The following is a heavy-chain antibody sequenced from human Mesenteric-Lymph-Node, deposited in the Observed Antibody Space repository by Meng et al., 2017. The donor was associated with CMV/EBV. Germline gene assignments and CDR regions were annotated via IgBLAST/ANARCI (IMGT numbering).Heavy chain of an antibody. CDR1: GFTLTSNA. Sequence: GESLKISCSASGFTLTSNAMSWVRQAPGKGLEWASSISSSGGSTNYADSVKGRFTISRDNSKNTLYLQMNSLRAEDTAVYYCAKGTSGWEWFDPWGQGTLVTVSS. CDR2: ISSSGGST. D-gene: IGHD6-19*01. J-gene: IGHJ5*02. CDR3: AKGTSGWEWFDP. V-gene: IGHV3-23*01.